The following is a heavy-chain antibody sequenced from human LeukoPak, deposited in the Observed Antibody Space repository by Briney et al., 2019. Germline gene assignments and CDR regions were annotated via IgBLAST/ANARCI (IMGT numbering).Heavy chain of an antibody. Sequence: ASVKVSCKASGGTFSSYAISWVRQAPGQGLEWMGGIIPIFGTANYAQKFQGRVTITADKSTSTAYMELSSLRSEDTAVYYCARAGNSSSPTHNYYYYMDVWGKGTTVTVSS. CDR3: ARAGNSSSPTHNYYYYMDV. D-gene: IGHD6-6*01. V-gene: IGHV1-69*06. CDR1: GGTFSSYA. J-gene: IGHJ6*03. CDR2: IIPIFGTA.